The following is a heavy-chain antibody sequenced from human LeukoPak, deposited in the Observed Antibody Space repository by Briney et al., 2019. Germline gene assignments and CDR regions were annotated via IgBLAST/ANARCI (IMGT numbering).Heavy chain of an antibody. CDR1: GFTFSTYE. D-gene: IGHD6-13*01. V-gene: IGHV3-48*03. Sequence: PGGSLRLSCAASGFTFSTYEMDWVRQAPGKGLEWISYIDSNSRTIHYADSVRGRLTISRDNAKNSLFLQMNSLRAEDTAVYYCARAAAGAFSPFDYWGQGTLVTVSS. CDR3: ARAAAGAFSPFDY. CDR2: IDSNSRTI. J-gene: IGHJ4*02.